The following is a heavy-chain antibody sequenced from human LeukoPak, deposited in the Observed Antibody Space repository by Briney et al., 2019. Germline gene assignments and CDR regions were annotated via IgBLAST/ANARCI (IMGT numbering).Heavy chain of an antibody. CDR1: GGTFSSYA. CDR3: ARGGMATKFDY. J-gene: IGHJ4*02. D-gene: IGHD5-24*01. Sequence: SVKVSCKASGGTFSSYAISWVRQAPGQGLEWMGRIIPILGIANYAQKFQGRVTITADKSTSTAYMELSSLRSEDTAVYYCARGGMATKFDYWGQGTLVTVSS. CDR2: IIPILGIA. V-gene: IGHV1-69*04.